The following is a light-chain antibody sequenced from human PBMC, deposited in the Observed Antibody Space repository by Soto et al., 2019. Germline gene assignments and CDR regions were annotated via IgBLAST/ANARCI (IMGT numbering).Light chain of an antibody. V-gene: IGLV2-11*01. J-gene: IGLJ2*01. CDR3: SSFARGSVV. Sequence: QSALTQPRAVSGSPGQSATISCTGTSSDVGGSNYVSWYQQHPGKAPKLIIYEVDKRPSGVPDRFSGSKSGNTASLTISGLQPEDETDYYCSSFARGSVVFGGGTKVTVL. CDR2: EVD. CDR1: SSDVGGSNY.